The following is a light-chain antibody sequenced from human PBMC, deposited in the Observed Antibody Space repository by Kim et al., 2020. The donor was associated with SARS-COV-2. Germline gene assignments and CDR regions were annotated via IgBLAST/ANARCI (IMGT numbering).Light chain of an antibody. CDR3: LLSYGAARV. CDR2: STS. CDR1: TGAVTSGYY. J-gene: IGLJ2*01. V-gene: IGLV7-43*01. Sequence: PGGTVTLTCASSTGAVTSGYYPNWIPQKPGQAPRALLYSTSNKRSWTPARFSGSLLGGTAALTLSGVQPEDEAEYYHLLSYGAARVFGGGTQLTVL.